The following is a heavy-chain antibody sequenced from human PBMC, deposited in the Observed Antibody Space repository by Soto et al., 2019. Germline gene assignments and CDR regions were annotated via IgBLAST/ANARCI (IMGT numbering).Heavy chain of an antibody. Sequence: PSDTLSLTCAVSGGSISSGGYSWSWIRHPPGKGLEWIGYIYHSGSTYYNPSLKSRVTISVDRSKNQFSLKLSSVTAADTAVYYCARGQSGYDFNWFDPWGQGTLVTVSS. J-gene: IGHJ5*02. CDR2: IYHSGST. CDR3: ARGQSGYDFNWFDP. V-gene: IGHV4-30-2*01. D-gene: IGHD5-12*01. CDR1: GGSISSGGYS.